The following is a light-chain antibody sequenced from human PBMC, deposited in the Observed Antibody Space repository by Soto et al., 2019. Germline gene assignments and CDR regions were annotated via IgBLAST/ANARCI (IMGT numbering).Light chain of an antibody. V-gene: IGLV2-14*03. Sequence: QSVLTQPASVSGSPGQSIAISCTGTSGDVGGYNYVSWYQLHPGKAPKLMIYDVSNRPSGVSNRFSGSKSGNAASLTISGLQAEDEADYYCSSYTGSNTYVFGTGTKLTVL. CDR2: DVS. CDR3: SSYTGSNTYV. J-gene: IGLJ1*01. CDR1: SGDVGGYNY.